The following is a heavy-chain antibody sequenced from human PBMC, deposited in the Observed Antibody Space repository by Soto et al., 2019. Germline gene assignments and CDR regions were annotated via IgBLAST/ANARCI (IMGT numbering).Heavy chain of an antibody. CDR1: GFIFSDYG. V-gene: IGHV3-33*01. CDR3: ARDERSQYFDL. CDR2: IWHNGSNK. Sequence: QVQLVESGGGVVQPGRSLRLSCAASGFIFSDYGMHWVRQAPGKGLEWVAVIWHNGSNKKYIDSVQGRFTTSRDNSKNTLYLEMNSLRAEDTGVYYCARDERSQYFDLWGQGTLVTVSS. J-gene: IGHJ4*02.